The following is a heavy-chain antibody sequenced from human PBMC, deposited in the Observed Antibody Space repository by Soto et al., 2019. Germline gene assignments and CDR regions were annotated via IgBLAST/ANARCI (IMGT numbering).Heavy chain of an antibody. D-gene: IGHD2-15*01. CDR1: GFTFSSYW. CDR3: ARDSVVVAATPEENYYYYMDV. J-gene: IGHJ6*03. Sequence: GGSLRLSCAASGFTFSSYWMSWVRQAPGKGLEWVANIKQDGRKKYYVDSVKGRFTISRDNAKNSLYLQMNSLRAEDTAVYYCARDSVVVAATPEENYYYYMDVWGKGTTVTVSS. CDR2: IKQDGRKK. V-gene: IGHV3-7*01.